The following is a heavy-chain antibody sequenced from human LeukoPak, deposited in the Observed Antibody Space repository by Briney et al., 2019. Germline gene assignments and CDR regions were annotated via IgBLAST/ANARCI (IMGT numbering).Heavy chain of an antibody. CDR1: GGSISSSSYY. CDR2: IYYSGST. V-gene: IGHV4-39*07. J-gene: IGHJ2*01. Sequence: SETLSLTCTVSGGSISSSSYYWGWIRQPPGKGLEWIGSIYYSGSTYYNPSLKSRVTISVDTSKNQFSLKLSSVTAADTAVYYCAVKALGYSNWYFDLWGRGTLVTVSS. D-gene: IGHD4-11*01. CDR3: AVKALGYSNWYFDL.